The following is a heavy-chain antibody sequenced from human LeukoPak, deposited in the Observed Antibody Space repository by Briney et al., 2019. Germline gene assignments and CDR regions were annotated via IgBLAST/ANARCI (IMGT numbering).Heavy chain of an antibody. Sequence: GGSLRLSCAASGFTFSSYAMSWVRLAPGKGLEWVSAISGSGAGTYYADSVKGRFTISRDNSKNTLYLQVNSLRAEDTAVYYCAKDRGTSGCYGFDYWGQGTLVTVSS. V-gene: IGHV3-23*01. CDR1: GFTFSSYA. CDR3: AKDRGTSGCYGFDY. D-gene: IGHD6-19*01. J-gene: IGHJ4*02. CDR2: ISGSGAGT.